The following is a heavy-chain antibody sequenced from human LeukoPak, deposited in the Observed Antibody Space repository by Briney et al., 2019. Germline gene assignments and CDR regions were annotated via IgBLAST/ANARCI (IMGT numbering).Heavy chain of an antibody. Sequence: GGSLRLSCAASGFTFSSYSMNWVRQAPGKGLEWVSSISSSSSYIYYADSVKGRFTISRDNAKNSLYLQMNSLRAEDTAVYYCARDGDIVATAFDYWGQGTLVTVSS. D-gene: IGHD5-12*01. CDR2: ISSSSSYI. CDR3: ARDGDIVATAFDY. V-gene: IGHV3-21*01. CDR1: GFTFSSYS. J-gene: IGHJ4*02.